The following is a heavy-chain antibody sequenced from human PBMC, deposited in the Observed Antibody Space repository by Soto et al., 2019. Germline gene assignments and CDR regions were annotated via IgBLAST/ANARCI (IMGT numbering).Heavy chain of an antibody. Sequence: SETLSLTCTVAGGSISSSRYYWGWIRQPPGKGLEWIGSIYYSGSTYYNPSLKSRVTISVDTSKNQFSLKLSSVTAADTAVYYCARGLITGSQYSGGWYYFDSWGQGTQVT. CDR1: GGSISSSRYY. J-gene: IGHJ4*02. CDR2: IYYSGST. CDR3: ARGLITGSQYSGGWYYFDS. D-gene: IGHD1-26*01. V-gene: IGHV4-39*01.